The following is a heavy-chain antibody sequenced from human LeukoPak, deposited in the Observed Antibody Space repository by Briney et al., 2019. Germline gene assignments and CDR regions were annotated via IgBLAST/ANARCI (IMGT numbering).Heavy chain of an antibody. CDR2: ISSSSSYI. CDR3: ARARRTGYAFGPQAD. V-gene: IGHV3-21*01. D-gene: IGHD1-1*01. CDR1: GFTFSSYS. J-gene: IGHJ4*02. Sequence: GGSLRLSCAASGFTFSSYSMNWVRQAPGKGLEWVSSISSSSSYIYYADSVKGRFTISRDNSKNTLFLQMDSLKNEDTAMYYCARARRTGYAFGPQADWGQGTLVTVSS.